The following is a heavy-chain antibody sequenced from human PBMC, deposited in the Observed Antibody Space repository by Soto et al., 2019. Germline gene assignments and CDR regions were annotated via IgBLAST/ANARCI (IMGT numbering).Heavy chain of an antibody. D-gene: IGHD2-8*01. J-gene: IGHJ6*04. V-gene: IGHV3-66*01. Sequence: EVQLVESGGGLVQPGGSLRLSCVASGFTVSNNYMTWVRQAPGKGLEWVSKMYSGGGTNYTDSVKGRFTISRDSSTNTLYLQMDNVRAEETAVYYCARDPGVNWAWGKGTTVTVSS. CDR1: GFTVSNNY. CDR3: ARDPGVNWA. CDR2: MYSGGGT.